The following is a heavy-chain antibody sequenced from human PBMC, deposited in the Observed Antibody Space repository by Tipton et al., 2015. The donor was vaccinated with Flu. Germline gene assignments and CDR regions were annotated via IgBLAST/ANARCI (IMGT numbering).Heavy chain of an antibody. J-gene: IGHJ2*01. CDR1: GDSISSTIYY. D-gene: IGHD5-18*01. V-gene: IGHV4-39*01. CDR2: IYYSDNS. CDR3: ARHGGYNYGFPRYFDL. Sequence: TLSLTCIVSGDSISSTIYYWGWIRQPPGKGLEWIAIIYYSDNSYYNPSLKSRVTISVDTSKNQFSLRLSSVTAADTAIYYCARHGGYNYGFPRYFDLWGRGTLVTVTS.